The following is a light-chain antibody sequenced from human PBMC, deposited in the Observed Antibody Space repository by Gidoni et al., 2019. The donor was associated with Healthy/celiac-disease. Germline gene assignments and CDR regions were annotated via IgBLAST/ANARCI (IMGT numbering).Light chain of an antibody. CDR3: LQDYNYPLT. CDR1: QGIRND. J-gene: IGKJ1*01. CDR2: AAS. Sequence: AIQMTPSPSSLSASVGDRVTITCRASQGIRNDLGWYQQKPGKAPKLLIDAASSLQRGVPSRFSGSGSGTDFTLTISSLQPEDFATYYCLQDYNYPLTFGQGTKVEIK. V-gene: IGKV1-6*01.